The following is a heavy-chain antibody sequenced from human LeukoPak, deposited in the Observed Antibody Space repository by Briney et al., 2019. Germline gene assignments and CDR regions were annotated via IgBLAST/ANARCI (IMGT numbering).Heavy chain of an antibody. CDR3: AESEGGYYFDY. CDR1: GGSISSSSYY. J-gene: IGHJ4*02. CDR2: IYYSGST. V-gene: IGHV4-39*07. D-gene: IGHD3-16*01. Sequence: SETLSLTCTVSGGSISSSSYYWGWIRQPPGKGLEWIGSIYYSGSTYYNPSLKSRVTISVDTSKNQFSLKLSSVTAADTAVYYCAESEGGYYFDYWGQGTLVTVSS.